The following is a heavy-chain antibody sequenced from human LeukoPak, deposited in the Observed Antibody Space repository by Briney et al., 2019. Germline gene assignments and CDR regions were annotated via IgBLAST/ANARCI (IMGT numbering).Heavy chain of an antibody. Sequence: GGSLRLSCAASGFSFSSYSMNWVRQAPGKGQEWVSYISSSSGTIYYADSVKGRFTISRDNAKNSLYLQMNSLRAEDTAVYYCAKSCGGDCYSRNSWGQGTLVTVSS. CDR2: ISSSSGTI. CDR3: AKSCGGDCYSRNS. CDR1: GFSFSSYS. V-gene: IGHV3-48*04. D-gene: IGHD2-21*02. J-gene: IGHJ4*02.